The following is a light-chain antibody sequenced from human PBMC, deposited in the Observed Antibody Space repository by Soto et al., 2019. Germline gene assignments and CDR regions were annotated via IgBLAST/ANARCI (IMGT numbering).Light chain of an antibody. Sequence: AIQMTQSPSSLSASVGDRVTITCRASQDITNDLGWYQQKPGKAPKLLIYAASILQSGVPSRFSGSGFGTDFTLTISSLQPEDFATYYCLQDYNYPLTFGPGTKVDIK. V-gene: IGKV1-6*01. CDR3: LQDYNYPLT. J-gene: IGKJ3*01. CDR1: QDITND. CDR2: AAS.